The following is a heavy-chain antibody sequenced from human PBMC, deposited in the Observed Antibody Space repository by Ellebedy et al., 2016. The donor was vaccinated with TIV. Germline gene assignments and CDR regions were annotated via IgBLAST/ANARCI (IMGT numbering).Heavy chain of an antibody. D-gene: IGHD4-17*01. J-gene: IGHJ3*01. CDR1: GFSFSSYW. CDR2: IRVDGNEK. Sequence: GESLKISCAASGFSFSSYWMSWVRQAPGKGPEWVANIRVDGNEKYYVDSVKGRFTISRDNAKNSLYLQMNSLRAEDTALYYCATDGSYGDYLSPAHAFVFWGQGTMVTVSS. V-gene: IGHV3-7*01. CDR3: ATDGSYGDYLSPAHAFVF.